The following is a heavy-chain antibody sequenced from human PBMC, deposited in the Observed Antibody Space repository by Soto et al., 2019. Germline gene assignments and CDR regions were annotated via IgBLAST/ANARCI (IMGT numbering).Heavy chain of an antibody. CDR3: DSSGYYHYDY. J-gene: IGHJ4*02. V-gene: IGHV4-4*02. CDR1: GGSILSING. CDR2: IYHRGST. Sequence: XXPLSLPCAVSGGSILSINGRRWVRQPPGKGLEWSGEIYHRGSTNHSSSLKSRVTISVDKSKNQFSLKLSSVTAADTAVYYYDSSGYYHYDYWGQGTLVTVYS. D-gene: IGHD3-22*01.